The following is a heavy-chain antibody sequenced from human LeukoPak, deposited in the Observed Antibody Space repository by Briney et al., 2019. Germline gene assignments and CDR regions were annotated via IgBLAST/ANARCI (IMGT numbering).Heavy chain of an antibody. Sequence: ASVTVSCKVSGYTLTELSMHWVRQAPGKGLEWMGGFDPEDGETIYAQKFQGRVTMTEDTSTDTAYMELSSLRSEDTAVYYCATVHRHDFWSGYFPFDYWGQGTLVTVSS. J-gene: IGHJ4*02. CDR2: FDPEDGET. CDR1: GYTLTELS. V-gene: IGHV1-24*01. CDR3: ATVHRHDFWSGYFPFDY. D-gene: IGHD3-3*01.